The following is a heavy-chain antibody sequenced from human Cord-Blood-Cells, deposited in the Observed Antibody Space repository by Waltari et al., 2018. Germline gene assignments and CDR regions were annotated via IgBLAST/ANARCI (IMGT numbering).Heavy chain of an antibody. CDR1: GGTFSSYA. CDR2: FIPIFGTA. Sequence: QVQPVQSGAEVKKPGSSVKVSCKAAGGTFSSYAISWVRQAPGQGLEWMGGFIPIFGTANYAQKFQGGVTITADESTSTAYIELSSLRSEDTAVYYCARDGGLWFGELLAYFDYWGQGTLVTVSS. V-gene: IGHV1-69*01. J-gene: IGHJ4*02. D-gene: IGHD3-10*01. CDR3: ARDGGLWFGELLAYFDY.